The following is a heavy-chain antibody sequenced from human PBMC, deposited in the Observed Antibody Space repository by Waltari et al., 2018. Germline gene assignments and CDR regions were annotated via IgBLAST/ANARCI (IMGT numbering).Heavy chain of an antibody. CDR2: IYHSGST. V-gene: IGHV4-38-2*02. J-gene: IGHJ4*02. Sequence: QVQLQESGPGLVKPSETLSLTCTVSGYSISSGYYWGWIRQPPGKGLEWIGSIYHSGSTYYNPSLKSRVTISVDTSKNQFSLKLSSVTAADTAVYYCARDGDYYGSGSYYYWGQGTLVTVSS. CDR1: GYSISSGYY. CDR3: ARDGDYYGSGSYYY. D-gene: IGHD3-10*01.